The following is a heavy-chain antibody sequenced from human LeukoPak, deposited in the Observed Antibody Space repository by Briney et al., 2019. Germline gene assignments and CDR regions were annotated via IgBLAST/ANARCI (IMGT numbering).Heavy chain of an antibody. J-gene: IGHJ4*02. D-gene: IGHD5-18*01. CDR3: ARRTTAMALDY. Sequence: GGSLRLSCAASGFTCSSYSMNWVRQAPGKELEWVSSISSSSSYIYYADSVKGRFTISRDNAKNSLYLQMNSLRAEDTAVYYCARRTTAMALDYWGQGTLVTVSS. V-gene: IGHV3-21*01. CDR2: ISSSSSYI. CDR1: GFTCSSYS.